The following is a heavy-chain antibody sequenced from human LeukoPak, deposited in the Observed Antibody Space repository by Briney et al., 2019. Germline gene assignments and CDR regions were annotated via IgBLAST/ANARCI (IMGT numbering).Heavy chain of an antibody. V-gene: IGHV1-8*03. CDR2: MNPNSGNT. J-gene: IGHJ4*02. CDR1: GYTFTSYD. Sequence: ASVKVSCKASGYTFTSYDINWVRQATGQGLEWMGWMNPNSGNTGYAQKFQGRVTITRNTSISTAYMELSSLRSEDTAVYYCARAASDSSGYYFYYWGQGTLVTVSS. CDR3: ARAASDSSGYYFYY. D-gene: IGHD3-22*01.